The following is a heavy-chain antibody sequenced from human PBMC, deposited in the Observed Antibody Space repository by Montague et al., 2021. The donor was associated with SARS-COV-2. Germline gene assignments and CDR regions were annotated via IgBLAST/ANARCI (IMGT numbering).Heavy chain of an antibody. Sequence: SETLSLTCAVYGASFSDYSWTWVRQAPGEGLAWIGRVSISGSTNXNPSLKCRVTISVDTSKNQFSLKLSSVTAADTAVYYCARDIAVAGLFDYWGQGTLVTVSS. J-gene: IGHJ4*02. D-gene: IGHD6-19*01. CDR2: VSISGST. CDR1: GASFSDYS. V-gene: IGHV4-59*10. CDR3: ARDIAVAGLFDY.